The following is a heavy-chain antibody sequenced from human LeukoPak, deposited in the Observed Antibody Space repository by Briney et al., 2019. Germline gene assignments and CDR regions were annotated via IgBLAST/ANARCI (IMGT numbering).Heavy chain of an antibody. CDR2: IYYSGST. J-gene: IGHJ3*02. V-gene: IGHV4-59*01. CDR1: GGSISSYY. Sequence: PSETLPLTCTVSGGSISSYYWSWIRQPPGKGLEWIGYIYYSGSTNYNPSLKSRVTISVDTSKNQFSLKLSSVTAADTAVYYCASFDGRHDTFDIWGQGTMVTVSS. D-gene: IGHD1-26*01. CDR3: ASFDGRHDTFDI.